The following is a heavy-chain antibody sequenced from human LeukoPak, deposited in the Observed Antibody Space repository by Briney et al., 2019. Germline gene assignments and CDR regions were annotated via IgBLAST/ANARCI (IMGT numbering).Heavy chain of an antibody. D-gene: IGHD6-13*01. Sequence: SVKVSCTASGGTFSNYAIRWVRQAPGQGLEWMGGIIPIFGTANYAQKFQGRVTITADESTSTAYMELSSLRSEDTAVYYCARDSSGSWYWFDPWGQGTLVTVSS. V-gene: IGHV1-69*13. CDR2: IIPIFGTA. CDR3: ARDSSGSWYWFDP. CDR1: GGTFSNYA. J-gene: IGHJ5*02.